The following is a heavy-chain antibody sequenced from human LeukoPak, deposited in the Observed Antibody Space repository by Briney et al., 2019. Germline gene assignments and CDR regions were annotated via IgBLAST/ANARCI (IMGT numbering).Heavy chain of an antibody. D-gene: IGHD6-13*01. CDR1: GFTFSSYS. Sequence: GGSLRLSCAASGFTFSSYSMNWVRQAPGKGLEWDSYIISSSNTIYYADSVKGRFTISRDSAKNSLYLQMNSLRAEDTAVYYCATFGYSSNWYIFDYWGQGTLVTVSS. J-gene: IGHJ4*02. V-gene: IGHV3-48*01. CDR2: IISSSNTI. CDR3: ATFGYSSNWYIFDY.